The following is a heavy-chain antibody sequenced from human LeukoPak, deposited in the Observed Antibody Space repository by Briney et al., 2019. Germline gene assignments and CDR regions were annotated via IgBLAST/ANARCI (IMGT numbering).Heavy chain of an antibody. D-gene: IGHD6-19*01. CDR1: GGSISSYY. Sequence: PSETLSLTCTVSGGSISSYYWSWIRQPPGKGLEWIGYIYYSGSTNHNPSLKSRVTISVDTSKNQFSLKLSSVTAADTAVYYCARTAVADYYFDYWGQGTLVTVSS. J-gene: IGHJ4*02. V-gene: IGHV4-59*01. CDR2: IYYSGST. CDR3: ARTAVADYYFDY.